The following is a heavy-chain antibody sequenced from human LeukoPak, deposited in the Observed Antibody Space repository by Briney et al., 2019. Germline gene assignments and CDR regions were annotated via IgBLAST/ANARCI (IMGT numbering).Heavy chain of an antibody. CDR1: GFTFSSYA. J-gene: IGHJ6*02. V-gene: IGHV3-30-3*01. CDR3: AKVKGYSYGHYYYGMDV. Sequence: GRSLRLSCAASGFTFSSYAMHWVRQAPGKGLEWVAVISYDGSNKYYADSVKGRFTISRGNSKNTLYLQMNSLRAEDTAVYYCAKVKGYSYGHYYYGMDVWGQGTTVTVSS. D-gene: IGHD5-18*01. CDR2: ISYDGSNK.